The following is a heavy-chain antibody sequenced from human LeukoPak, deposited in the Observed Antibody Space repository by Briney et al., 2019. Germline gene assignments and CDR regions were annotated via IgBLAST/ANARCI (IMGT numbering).Heavy chain of an antibody. V-gene: IGHV1-3*01. D-gene: IGHD3-10*01. Sequence: PEASAKVSCKASGYTFTSYGMHWVRQAPGQRLEWMGWINAGNGDTKYSQNFQGSVTITRDTSANTAYMELSSLRSEDTAVYYCARDRFTGRYYGSGSYDYWGQGTLVTVSS. CDR1: GYTFTSYG. J-gene: IGHJ4*02. CDR3: ARDRFTGRYYGSGSYDY. CDR2: INAGNGDT.